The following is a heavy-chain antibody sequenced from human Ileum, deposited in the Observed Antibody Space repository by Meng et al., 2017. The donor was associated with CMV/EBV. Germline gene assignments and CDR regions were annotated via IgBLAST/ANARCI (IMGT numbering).Heavy chain of an antibody. D-gene: IGHD2-2*01. CDR2: TYYRSKWYN. CDR3: ARNIFEDQMLLFDY. CDR1: GDSVSSKSVT. Sequence: QVRWQQSGPGLVKPSQTLSLTCAISGDSVSSKSVTWNWIRQSPSRGLEWLGRTYYRSKWYNDYAVSVKSRITINPDTSRNHFFLQLSSVSPEDTAVYYCARNIFEDQMLLFDYWGQGTLVTVSS. V-gene: IGHV6-1*01. J-gene: IGHJ4*02.